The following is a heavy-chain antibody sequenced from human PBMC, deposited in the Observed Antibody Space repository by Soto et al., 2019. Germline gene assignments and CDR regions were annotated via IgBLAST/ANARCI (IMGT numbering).Heavy chain of an antibody. Sequence: SETLSLTCTVSGGSISSGGYYWSWIRQHPGKGLEWIGYIYYSGSTYYNPSLKSRVTISVDTSKNQFSLKLSSVTAADTAVYYCARDSDTAQDPNYFDYWGQGTLVTVSS. D-gene: IGHD5-18*01. V-gene: IGHV4-31*03. CDR3: ARDSDTAQDPNYFDY. CDR1: GGSISSGGYY. CDR2: IYYSGST. J-gene: IGHJ4*02.